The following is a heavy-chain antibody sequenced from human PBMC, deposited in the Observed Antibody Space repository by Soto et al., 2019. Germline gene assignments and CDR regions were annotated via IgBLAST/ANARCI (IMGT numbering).Heavy chain of an antibody. Sequence: QVQLVESGGGVVQPGRSLRLSCAASGFTFSSYGMHWVRQAPGKGLEWVAVISYDGSNKYYADSVKGRFTISRDNSKNTLNLQMNSLRAEDTAVYYCAKGGGSSSWSGGEYCQHWGQGTLVTVSS. CDR3: AKGGGSSSWSGGEYCQH. J-gene: IGHJ1*01. V-gene: IGHV3-30*18. CDR1: GFTFSSYG. CDR2: ISYDGSNK. D-gene: IGHD6-13*01.